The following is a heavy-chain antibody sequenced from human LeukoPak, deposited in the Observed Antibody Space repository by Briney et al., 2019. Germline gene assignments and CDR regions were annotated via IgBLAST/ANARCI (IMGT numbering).Heavy chain of an antibody. CDR2: ISSSSSTI. J-gene: IGHJ4*02. D-gene: IGHD3-9*01. CDR3: ARADDLRYFDWAGRAYYFDY. CDR1: GFTFSSYS. V-gene: IGHV3-48*01. Sequence: GGSLRLSCAASGFTFSSYSMNWVRQAPGKGLEWVSYISSSSSTIYYADSVKGRFTISRDNAKNSLYLQMNSLRAEDTAVYYCARADDLRYFDWAGRAYYFDYWGQGTLVTVSS.